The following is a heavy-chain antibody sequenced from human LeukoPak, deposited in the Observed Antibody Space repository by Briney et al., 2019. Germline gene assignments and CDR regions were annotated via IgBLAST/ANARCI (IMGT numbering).Heavy chain of an antibody. CDR1: GGSVSSTTYF. CDR2: INYSGST. J-gene: IGHJ4*02. V-gene: IGHV4-39*01. CDR3: ARYVVYGSGKYYFDY. Sequence: SETLSLTCTVSGGSVSSTTYFWGWIRQPPGKGLEWIASINYSGSTYYNPSLKSQVTISVDTSENQFSLKLSSVTAADTAVYYCARYVVYGSGKYYFDYWGQGTLVTVSS. D-gene: IGHD3-10*01.